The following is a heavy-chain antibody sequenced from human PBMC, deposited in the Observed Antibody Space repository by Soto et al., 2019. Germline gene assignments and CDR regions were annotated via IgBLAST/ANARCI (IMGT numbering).Heavy chain of an antibody. CDR3: ATSYGDSHYYYGMDV. V-gene: IGHV5-51*01. CDR1: GFSFSKYK. D-gene: IGHD4-17*01. J-gene: IGHJ6*02. CDR2: INPGDSDT. Sequence: GESLKISCEGSGFSFSKYKTGWVRQMPGKGLEWMGIINPGDSDTRYSPSFQGQVTISADKSISTAYLQWSTLKASDTATYYCATSYGDSHYYYGMDVWGQGTTVTVSS.